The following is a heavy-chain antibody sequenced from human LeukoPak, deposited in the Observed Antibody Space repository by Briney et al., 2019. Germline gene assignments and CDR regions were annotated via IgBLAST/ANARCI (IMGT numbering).Heavy chain of an antibody. Sequence: SETLSLTCTVSGGSLSSSNYYWGWIRQPPGKGLEWIVSIYYSGSTYYNPSLKSRVPISVDTSKSPFSLKLSSVTAADTAVYYCARHRESITMVRGALIFDFDYWGQRTLVTVSS. J-gene: IGHJ4*02. V-gene: IGHV4-39*01. D-gene: IGHD3-10*01. CDR2: IYYSGST. CDR1: GGSLSSSNYY. CDR3: ARHRESITMVRGALIFDFDY.